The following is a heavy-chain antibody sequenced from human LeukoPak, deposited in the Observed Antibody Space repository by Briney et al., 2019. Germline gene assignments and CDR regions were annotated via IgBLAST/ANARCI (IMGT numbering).Heavy chain of an antibody. V-gene: IGHV4-34*01. Sequence: SETLSLTCAVHGASFSGYSWSWVRQPPAKGLEWIGEVNRVGNTIYNPSLKSRVTISIDTSTTQFSLGLSSVPVADTAVYFCARERVVSDYNWFDPWGQGTLVTVSS. CDR3: ARERVVSDYNWFDP. CDR1: GASFSGYS. D-gene: IGHD6-25*01. CDR2: VNRVGNT. J-gene: IGHJ5*02.